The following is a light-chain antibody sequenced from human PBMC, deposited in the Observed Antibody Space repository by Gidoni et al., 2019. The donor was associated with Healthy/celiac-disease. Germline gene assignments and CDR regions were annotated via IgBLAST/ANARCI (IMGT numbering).Light chain of an antibody. Sequence: EIVLTQSPATLSLSPWDRATLSCRDTQSVSSYLSWYQQKPGQAPRLLIYDASNRATGIPARFSGSGSGTDFTLTISSLEPEYFAVYYCQQRSNWPPWTFGQETKVEIK. CDR1: QSVSSY. CDR3: QQRSNWPPWT. J-gene: IGKJ1*01. CDR2: DAS. V-gene: IGKV3-11*01.